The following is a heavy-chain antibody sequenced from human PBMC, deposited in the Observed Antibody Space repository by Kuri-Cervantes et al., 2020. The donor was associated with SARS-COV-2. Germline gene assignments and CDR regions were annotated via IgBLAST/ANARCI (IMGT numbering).Heavy chain of an antibody. CDR1: GGSISSGSYY. Sequence: SETLSLTCTVSGGSISSGSYYWSWIRQPAGKGLEWIGHIYTSGSTNYNPSLKSRVTISVDTSKNQFSLKLSSVTAADTAVYYCARHPVTPPRDAFDIWGQGTMVTVSS. CDR2: IYTSGST. J-gene: IGHJ3*02. V-gene: IGHV4-61*09. D-gene: IGHD4-23*01. CDR3: ARHPVTPPRDAFDI.